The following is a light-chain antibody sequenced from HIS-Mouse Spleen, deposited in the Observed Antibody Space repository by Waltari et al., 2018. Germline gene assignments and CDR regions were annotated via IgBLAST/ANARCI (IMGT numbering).Light chain of an antibody. V-gene: IGKV1-9*01. Sequence: DIQLTQSPSFLSASLGDRVTITCRASQGISSYLAWYQQKPGKAPTLLIYAASTLQSGVPSRFSGSGSGTEFTLTISSLQPEDFATYYCQQLTSYPPTFGQGTKVEIK. CDR3: QQLTSYPPT. CDR2: AAS. CDR1: QGISSY. J-gene: IGKJ1*01.